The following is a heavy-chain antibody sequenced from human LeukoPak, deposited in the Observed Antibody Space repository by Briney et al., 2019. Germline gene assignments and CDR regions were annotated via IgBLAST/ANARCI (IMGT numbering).Heavy chain of an antibody. Sequence: GGSLRLPCAASGFTFSRNSMNWVRQAPGKGLEWVSYISSSSITIYYTDSVKGRFTISRDNAKNSLYLQMNSLRAEDTAVYYCARPGGTTTPDYWGQGTLVTVSS. J-gene: IGHJ4*02. D-gene: IGHD4-17*01. V-gene: IGHV3-48*01. CDR2: ISSSSITI. CDR1: GFTFSRNS. CDR3: ARPGGTTTPDY.